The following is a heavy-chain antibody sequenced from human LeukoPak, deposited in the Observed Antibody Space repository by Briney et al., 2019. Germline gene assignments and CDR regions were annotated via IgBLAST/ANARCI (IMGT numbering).Heavy chain of an antibody. J-gene: IGHJ4*02. CDR3: ATGTGSVATSSYVDY. CDR2: IYYSGST. CDR1: GGAISSYY. Sequence: SETLSLTCTVSGGAISSYYWSWIRQPPGKGLEWIGYIYYSGSTHSNPSLKSRVTISVNTSKNQFSLKLSSVTAPDTAVYYCATGTGSVATSSYVDYWGQGTMVTVSS. V-gene: IGHV4-59*01. D-gene: IGHD5-12*01.